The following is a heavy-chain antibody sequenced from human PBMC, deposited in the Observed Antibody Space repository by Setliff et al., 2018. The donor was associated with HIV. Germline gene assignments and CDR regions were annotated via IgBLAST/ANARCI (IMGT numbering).Heavy chain of an antibody. Sequence: PGGSLRLSCAASGFIFSDYYMSWIRQAPGKGLEWISYISGSSGHTSYADSVKGRFTISRDNAENSLYLQMTSLRAEDTAVYYCARPSPLGGDLTTPYDYWGQGTLVTVSS. J-gene: IGHJ4*02. CDR2: ISGSSGHT. D-gene: IGHD3-16*01. CDR3: ARPSPLGGDLTTPYDY. CDR1: GFIFSDYY. V-gene: IGHV3-11*03.